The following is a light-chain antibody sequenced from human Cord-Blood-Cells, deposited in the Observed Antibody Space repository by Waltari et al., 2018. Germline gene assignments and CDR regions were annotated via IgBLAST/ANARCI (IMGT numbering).Light chain of an antibody. CDR2: YAS. Sequence: VMTQSPAFLSVPPGEKVTIPCQASEGIGNYLNWYQQKPDQAPKLLITYASQSISGVPSRFSGSGSGTDFTFTISSLEAEDAATYYCQQGNKHPLTFGAGTKVEIK. CDR1: EGIGNY. CDR3: QQGNKHPLT. J-gene: IGKJ4*02. V-gene: IGKV6-21*02.